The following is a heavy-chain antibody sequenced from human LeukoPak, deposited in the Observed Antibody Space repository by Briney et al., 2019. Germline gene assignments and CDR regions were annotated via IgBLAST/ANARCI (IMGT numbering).Heavy chain of an antibody. D-gene: IGHD7-27*01. V-gene: IGHV1-18*01. CDR2: ISAYNGNT. CDR1: GYTFTSYG. CDR3: ARGDGRNWGYRDHAFDI. Sequence: EASVKVSCKASGYTFTSYGISWVRQAPGQGLEWMGWISAYNGNTNYAQKLQGRVTMTTDTSTSTAYMELRSLRPDDTAVYYCARGDGRNWGYRDHAFDIWGQGTMVTVSS. J-gene: IGHJ3*02.